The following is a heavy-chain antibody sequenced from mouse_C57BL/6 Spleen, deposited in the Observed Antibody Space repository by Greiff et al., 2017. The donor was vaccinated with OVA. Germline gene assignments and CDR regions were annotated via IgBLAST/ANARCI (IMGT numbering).Heavy chain of an antibody. J-gene: IGHJ2*01. Sequence: VKLVESGAELVRPGASVTLSCKASGYTFTDYEMHWVKQTPVHGLEWIGAIDPETGGTAYNQKFKGKAILTADKSSSTAYMELRSLTSEDSAVYYCTINWYFDYWGQGTTLTVSS. CDR2: IDPETGGT. V-gene: IGHV1-15*01. D-gene: IGHD4-1*01. CDR1: GYTFTDYE. CDR3: TINWYFDY.